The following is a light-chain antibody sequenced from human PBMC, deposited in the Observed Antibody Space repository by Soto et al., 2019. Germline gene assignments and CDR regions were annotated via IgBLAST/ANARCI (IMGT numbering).Light chain of an antibody. J-gene: IGKJ4*01. CDR1: QTISSSY. CDR2: ATS. Sequence: EIVLTQSPGTLSLSPGERATLSCRASQTISSSYLGWYQQKPGQSPRLLIFATSTRATGIPDRFSGSGSGTDFTLTISRLEPEDFAVYYCQQYCCTPPLSVGGGTKVEIK. V-gene: IGKV3-20*01. CDR3: QQYCCTPPLS.